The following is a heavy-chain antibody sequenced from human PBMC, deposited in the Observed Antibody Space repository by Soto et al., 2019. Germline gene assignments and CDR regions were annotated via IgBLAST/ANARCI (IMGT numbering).Heavy chain of an antibody. Sequence: SQTLSLTCAISGDSVSTNIAAWSWIRQSPSRGLEWLGRTLYRSSKWYNEYAVSLKSRMTINPDTSKNQFSLQLNSVTPEDTAVYYCARDAAPTLNYPHGMDVWGQGTAVTVSS. V-gene: IGHV6-1*01. J-gene: IGHJ6*02. CDR3: ARDAAPTLNYPHGMDV. CDR1: GDSVSTNIAA. D-gene: IGHD1-7*01. CDR2: TLYRSSKWYN.